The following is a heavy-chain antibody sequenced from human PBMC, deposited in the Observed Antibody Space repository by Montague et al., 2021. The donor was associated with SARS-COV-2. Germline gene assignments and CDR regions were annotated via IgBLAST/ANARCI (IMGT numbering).Heavy chain of an antibody. Sequence: SETLSLTCTVSFGSISTYYWSWIRQPPGKGLEWIGFIFYNGSTKYIPSLKRRVSISLDTSKNQFSLKLSSVTAADTAVYYCARQDAWAYCGDECYRGWFDSWGQGTLVTVSS. CDR3: ARQDAWAYCGDECYRGWFDS. D-gene: IGHD2-21*01. J-gene: IGHJ5*01. CDR1: FGSISTYY. V-gene: IGHV4-59*01. CDR2: IFYNGST.